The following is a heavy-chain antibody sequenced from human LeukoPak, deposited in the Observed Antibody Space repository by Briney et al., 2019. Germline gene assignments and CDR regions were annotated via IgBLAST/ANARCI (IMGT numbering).Heavy chain of an antibody. CDR3: ARDHPALNYYDSSGLDY. V-gene: IGHV1-3*01. D-gene: IGHD3-22*01. J-gene: IGHJ4*02. Sequence: ASVKVSCKASGYTFTSYAMHWVRQAPGQRLEWMGWINAGNGNTKYSQEFQGRVTITRDTSASTAYMELSSLRSDDTAVYYCARDHPALNYYDSSGLDYWGQGTLVTVSS. CDR1: GYTFTSYA. CDR2: INAGNGNT.